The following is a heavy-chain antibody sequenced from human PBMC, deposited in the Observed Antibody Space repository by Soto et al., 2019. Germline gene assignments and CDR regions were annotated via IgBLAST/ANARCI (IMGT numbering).Heavy chain of an antibody. V-gene: IGHV4-59*01. CDR3: SHGYEQYFES. D-gene: IGHD5-18*01. J-gene: IGHJ4*02. CDR2: IHYNGNT. CDR1: GDSISSYS. Sequence: SETLSLTCTVSGDSISSYSWSWIRQPPGKGLEWIGNIHYNGNTKYSPSLKSRVTMSVDTSKNHFSLKLISVTTADTAVYYCSHGYEQYFESWGQGTLVTVSS.